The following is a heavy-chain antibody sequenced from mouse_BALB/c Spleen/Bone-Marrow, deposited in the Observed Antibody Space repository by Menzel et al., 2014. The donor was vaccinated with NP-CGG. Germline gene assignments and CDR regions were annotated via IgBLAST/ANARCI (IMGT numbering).Heavy chain of an antibody. CDR3: ALYYYGSLDY. V-gene: IGHV1S81*02. CDR1: GYTFTSYW. J-gene: IGHJ2*01. Sequence: QVQLKQSGAELVKPGASVKLSCKASGYTFTSYWMHWVKQGPGQGLEWIGEINPSNGRTNYNERFKSKATLTVDKSSSTAYMQLSSLTSEDSAVYYCALYYYGSLDYWGQGTTLTVSS. D-gene: IGHD1-1*01. CDR2: INPSNGRT.